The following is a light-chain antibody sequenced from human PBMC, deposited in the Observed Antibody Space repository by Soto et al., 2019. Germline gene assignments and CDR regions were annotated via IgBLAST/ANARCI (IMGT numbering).Light chain of an antibody. CDR1: QSISSY. CDR3: QQSYSTPYT. V-gene: IGKV1-39*01. J-gene: IGKJ5*01. CDR2: AAS. Sequence: DIQMTQSPSSLSASVGDRVTMTCRASQSISSYLNWYQQKPGKAPKLLIYAASSLQSGVPSRFSGSGSGTDFTLTISSLQLEDFTTYYCQQSYSTPYTFGQGTRLEIK.